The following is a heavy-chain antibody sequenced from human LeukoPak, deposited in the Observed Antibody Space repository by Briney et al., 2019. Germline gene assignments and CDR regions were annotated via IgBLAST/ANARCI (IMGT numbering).Heavy chain of an antibody. Sequence: GGSLRLSCAASGFTFSSYAMSWVRQAPGKGLEWVLAISGSGGSTYYADSVKGRFTISRDNSKNMLYLQMNSLRAEDTAVYYCAKDTALMTVTTYDYWGQGTLVTVSS. CDR3: AKDTALMTVTTYDY. D-gene: IGHD4-17*01. V-gene: IGHV3-23*01. J-gene: IGHJ4*02. CDR1: GFTFSSYA. CDR2: ISGSGGST.